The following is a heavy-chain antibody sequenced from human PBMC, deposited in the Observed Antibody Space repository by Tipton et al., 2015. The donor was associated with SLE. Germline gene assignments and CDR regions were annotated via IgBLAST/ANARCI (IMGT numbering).Heavy chain of an antibody. CDR2: IWYDGSNK. CDR3: ARKYGSGSYPLDY. D-gene: IGHD3-10*01. CDR1: GFTFSSYG. V-gene: IGHV3-33*08. J-gene: IGHJ4*02. Sequence: SLRLSCAASGFTFSSYGMHWVRQAPGKGLEWVAVIWYDGSNKYYADSVKGRFTISRDNSKNTLYLQMNSLGAEDTAVYYCARKYGSGSYPLDYWGQGTLVTGSS.